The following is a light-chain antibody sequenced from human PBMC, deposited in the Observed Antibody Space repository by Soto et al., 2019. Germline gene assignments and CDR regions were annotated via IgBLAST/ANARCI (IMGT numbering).Light chain of an antibody. V-gene: IGKV3-11*01. CDR2: DAS. CDR3: QQRSNWPPT. CDR1: QSVSSY. Sequence: ENVLTQSPATLSLSPGESATLSCRASQSVSSYLAWYQQRPGQAPRLLIYDASNRATGIPARFSGSGSGTDFTLTISSLEPEDFADYYCQQRSNWPPTVGQGTKVDSK. J-gene: IGKJ1*01.